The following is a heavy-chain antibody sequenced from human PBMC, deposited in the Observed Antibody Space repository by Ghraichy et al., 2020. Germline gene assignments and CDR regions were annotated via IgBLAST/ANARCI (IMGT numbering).Heavy chain of an antibody. J-gene: IGHJ4*02. CDR2: INYSGGST. Sequence: GGSLRLSCAASGFTFSSYAMSWVRQAPGKGLEWVSDINYSGGSTYYADSVKGRFTISRDNSKNTLHVQMNSLGAEDTAVYYCAKTRSGIRSPLDYWGQGFLVTVSS. CDR3: AKTRSGIRSPLDY. CDR1: GFTFSSYA. D-gene: IGHD2-21*01. V-gene: IGHV3-23*01.